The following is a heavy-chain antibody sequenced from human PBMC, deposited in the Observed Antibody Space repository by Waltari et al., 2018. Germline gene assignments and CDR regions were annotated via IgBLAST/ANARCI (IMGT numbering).Heavy chain of an antibody. J-gene: IGHJ4*02. Sequence: QLQLQESGPGLVKPSGTLSLTCVVSGDSMISNSCWSWVRQSPGKGLEWIGQVDRSGRTNYSPSFASRVIMSLDTSINHFSLNMHSATAADTAVYYCARDRGRGLYLDSWGRGILVSVSP. CDR3: ARDRGRGLYLDS. D-gene: IGHD2-15*01. V-gene: IGHV4-4*02. CDR1: GDSMISNSC. CDR2: VDRSGRT.